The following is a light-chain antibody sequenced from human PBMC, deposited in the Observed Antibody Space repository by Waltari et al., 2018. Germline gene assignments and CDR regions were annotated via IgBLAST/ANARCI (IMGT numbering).Light chain of an antibody. CDR2: DTS. J-gene: IGKJ2*01. CDR1: RNVGTS. Sequence: EVVLTQSPVTLSVSPGESATLSCRASRNVGTSLAWYQQKPGQAPRLLIYDTSTRATGFPARFSGSGSGTEFTLTISSLQSEDFGVYYCQQYNYWPPAYTFGQGTKLEIK. V-gene: IGKV3-15*01. CDR3: QQYNYWPPAYT.